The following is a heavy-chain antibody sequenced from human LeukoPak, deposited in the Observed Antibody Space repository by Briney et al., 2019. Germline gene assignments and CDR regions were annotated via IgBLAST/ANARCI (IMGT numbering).Heavy chain of an antibody. CDR3: ARVPPTPDSSGGFDI. D-gene: IGHD3-22*01. Sequence: SETLSLTCTVSGGSISSNSYYWGWIRQPPGKGLEWIGEINHSGSTNYNPSLKSRVTISVDTSKNQFSLKLSSVTAADTAVYYCARVPPTPDSSGGFDIWGQGTMVTVSS. CDR1: GGSISSNSYY. J-gene: IGHJ3*02. V-gene: IGHV4-39*07. CDR2: INHSGST.